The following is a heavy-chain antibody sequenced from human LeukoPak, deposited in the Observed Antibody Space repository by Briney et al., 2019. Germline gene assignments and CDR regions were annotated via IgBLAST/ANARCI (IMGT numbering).Heavy chain of an antibody. V-gene: IGHV3-53*01. D-gene: IGHD1/OR15-1a*01. J-gene: IGHJ6*02. Sequence: GGSLRLSCAASGFTVSSNYMSWVRQAPGRGLEWVSVIYSGGSTYYADSVKGRFTISRDNSRNTLYLQMNGLRADDTAVYYCARKQSGQVCGMDVWGQGTTVAVSS. CDR2: IYSGGST. CDR1: GFTVSSNY. CDR3: ARKQSGQVCGMDV.